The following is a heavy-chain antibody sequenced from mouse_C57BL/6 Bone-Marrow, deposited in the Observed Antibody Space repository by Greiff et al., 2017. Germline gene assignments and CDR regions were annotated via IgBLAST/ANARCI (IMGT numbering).Heavy chain of an antibody. V-gene: IGHV1-26*01. J-gene: IGHJ3*01. Sequence: EVKLQQSGPELVKPGASVKISCKASGYTFTDYYMNWVKQSHGKSLEWIGDINPNNGGTSYNQKFKGKATLTVDKSSSTAYMELRSLTSEDSAVYYCARDYYGSWFAYWGKGTLVTVSA. CDR1: GYTFTDYY. CDR3: ARDYYGSWFAY. CDR2: INPNNGGT. D-gene: IGHD1-1*01.